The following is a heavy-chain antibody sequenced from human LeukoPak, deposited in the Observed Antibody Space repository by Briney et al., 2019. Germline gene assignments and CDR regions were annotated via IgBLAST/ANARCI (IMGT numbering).Heavy chain of an antibody. CDR1: GFTFSDYY. V-gene: IGHV3-11*01. J-gene: IGHJ4*01. CDR2: ITGSGSTT. Sequence: GGSLRLSCAASGFTFSDYYMSSIRQAPGKGLEWVSYITGSGSTTYYADSVKGRFTISRDNAKNSLNLQMNSLRAEDTAVYYCARDFDYWGHGTLVTVSS. CDR3: ARDFDY.